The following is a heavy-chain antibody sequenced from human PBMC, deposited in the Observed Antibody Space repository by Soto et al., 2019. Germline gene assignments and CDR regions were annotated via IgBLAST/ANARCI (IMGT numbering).Heavy chain of an antibody. CDR1: GDIFSGYS. CDR2: IIPIFGTT. D-gene: IGHD5-12*01. V-gene: IGHV1-69*06. CDR3: ARDLGSGYDPGDY. Sequence: SVKVSCKTSGDIFSGYSISWVRQAPGQGLEWMGGIIPIFGTTNYAQRFHGRVTITADKSTSTVYMELYSLKSEDTAVYYCARDLGSGYDPGDYWGQGTLVTVLL. J-gene: IGHJ4*02.